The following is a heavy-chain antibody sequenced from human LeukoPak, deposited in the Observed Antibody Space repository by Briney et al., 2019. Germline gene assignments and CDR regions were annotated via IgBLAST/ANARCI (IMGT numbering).Heavy chain of an antibody. D-gene: IGHD3-22*01. Sequence: GGSLRLSCAASGFTFSSYRMNWVRQAPGKGLEWVSSISSSSSYIYYADSVKGRFTISRDNAKNSLYPQMNSLRAEDTAVYYCARDTYYYDSSGYRINFDYWGQGTLVTVSS. V-gene: IGHV3-21*01. CDR2: ISSSSSYI. J-gene: IGHJ4*02. CDR3: ARDTYYYDSSGYRINFDY. CDR1: GFTFSSYR.